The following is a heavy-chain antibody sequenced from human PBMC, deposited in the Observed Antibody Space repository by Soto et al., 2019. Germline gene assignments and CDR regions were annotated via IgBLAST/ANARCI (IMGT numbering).Heavy chain of an antibody. D-gene: IGHD2-15*01. CDR3: ARASVVDYFDY. CDR1: GGSFSGYY. J-gene: IGHJ4*02. V-gene: IGHV4-34*01. Sequence: PSETLSLTCAVYGGSFSGYYWSWIRQPPGKGLEWIGEINHSGSTNYNPSLKSRVTISVDTSKNQFSLKLSSVTAADTAVYYCARASVVDYFDYWGQGTRVTVS. CDR2: INHSGST.